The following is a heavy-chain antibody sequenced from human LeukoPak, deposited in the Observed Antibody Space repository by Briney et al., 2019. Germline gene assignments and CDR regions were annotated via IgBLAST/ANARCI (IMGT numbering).Heavy chain of an antibody. J-gene: IGHJ4*02. CDR2: INHSGST. CDR3: ARDQDYYGSGSYGPDY. CDR1: GGSFSGNY. D-gene: IGHD3-10*01. Sequence: SETLSLTCAVSGGSFSGNYWSWIRQPPGKGLGWIGEINHSGSTNYNPSLKSRVTISADTSKNEFSLKLSSVTAADTAVYYCARDQDYYGSGSYGPDYWGQGILVTVSS. V-gene: IGHV4-34*01.